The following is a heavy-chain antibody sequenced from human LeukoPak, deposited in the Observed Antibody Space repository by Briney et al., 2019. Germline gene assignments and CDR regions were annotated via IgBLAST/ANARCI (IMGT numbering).Heavy chain of an antibody. J-gene: IGHJ5*02. CDR3: ARGQDGIAAAGGNWFDP. CDR2: ISSSGSTI. D-gene: IGHD6-13*01. Sequence: GGSLRLSCAASGFTFSSYEMNWVRQAPGKGLEWVSYISSSGSTINYADSVKGRFTISRDNAKNSLYLQMNSLRAEDTAVYYCARGQDGIAAAGGNWFDPWGQGTLVTVSS. V-gene: IGHV3-48*03. CDR1: GFTFSSYE.